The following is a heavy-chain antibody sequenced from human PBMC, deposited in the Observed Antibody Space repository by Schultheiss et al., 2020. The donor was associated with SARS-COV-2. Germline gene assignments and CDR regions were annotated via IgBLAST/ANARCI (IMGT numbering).Heavy chain of an antibody. CDR1: GGSISSTNW. J-gene: IGHJ6*02. CDR2: IYHSGIT. CDR3: ARDLGCSGGSCYPRHYYYYGLDV. Sequence: SETLSLTCVVSGGSISSTNWWSWVRQPPSKGLEWIGEIYHSGITNYNPSLKSRVTISIDKSKNQFSLNLSSVTAADTAVYYCARDLGCSGGSCYPRHYYYYGLDVWGQGTTVTVSS. D-gene: IGHD2-15*01. V-gene: IGHV4-4*02.